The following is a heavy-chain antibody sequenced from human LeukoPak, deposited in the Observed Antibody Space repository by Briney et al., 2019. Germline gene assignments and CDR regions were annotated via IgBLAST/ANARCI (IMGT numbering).Heavy chain of an antibody. J-gene: IGHJ6*02. Sequence: PSESLSLTCALSGGSISGDYWSWIRQPPRRGLGWSGYIYYSGSTNSNPSLKSRVTISVDTSKIQFSLKLSSVTAADTAVYYCVAYSSSSPLYYYGMDVWGQGTTVTVSS. CDR2: IYYSGST. D-gene: IGHD6-6*01. CDR3: VAYSSSSPLYYYGMDV. CDR1: GGSISGDY. V-gene: IGHV4-59*01.